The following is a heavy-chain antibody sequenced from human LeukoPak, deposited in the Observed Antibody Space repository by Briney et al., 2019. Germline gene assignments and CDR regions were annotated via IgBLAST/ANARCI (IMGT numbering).Heavy chain of an antibody. V-gene: IGHV4-34*01. D-gene: IGHD6-19*01. CDR3: AREWDVAGPDY. J-gene: IGHJ4*02. CDR2: INHSGST. CDR1: GGSISGYY. Sequence: SETLSLTCAVYGGSISGYYWSWIRQPPGKGLEWIGEINHSGSTNYNPSFKSRVTISVDTFKNQFSLKLRSVTAADTAVFYCAREWDVAGPDYWGQGTLDTVSS.